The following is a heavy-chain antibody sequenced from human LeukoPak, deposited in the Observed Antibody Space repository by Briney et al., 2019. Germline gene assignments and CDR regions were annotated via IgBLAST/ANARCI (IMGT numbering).Heavy chain of an antibody. CDR2: IYHSGST. J-gene: IGHJ2*01. CDR3: ARESHDFWSGYYMGS. Sequence: SETLSLTCAVSGYSISSGYYWGWIRQPPGKGLEWIGSIYHSGSTYYNPSLKSRVTISVDTSKNQFSLKLSSATAADTAVYYCARESHDFWSGYYMGSWGRGTLVTVSS. D-gene: IGHD3-3*01. CDR1: GYSISSGYY. V-gene: IGHV4-38-2*02.